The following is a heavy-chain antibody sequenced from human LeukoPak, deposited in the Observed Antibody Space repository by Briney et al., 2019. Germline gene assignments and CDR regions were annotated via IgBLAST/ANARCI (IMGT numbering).Heavy chain of an antibody. V-gene: IGHV5-51*01. CDR3: ARHDCGGDCYSNFDY. CDR1: GSIFTSYW. Sequence: PGASLQISCKSPGSIFTSYWIGWVRQLPGKGLEWMGIIYPGDSDTRYSPSFQGQVTISADKSTSTAYLQWSSLKASDTAMYYCARHDCGGDCYSNFDYWGQGTLVTVSS. CDR2: IYPGDSDT. J-gene: IGHJ4*02. D-gene: IGHD2-21*02.